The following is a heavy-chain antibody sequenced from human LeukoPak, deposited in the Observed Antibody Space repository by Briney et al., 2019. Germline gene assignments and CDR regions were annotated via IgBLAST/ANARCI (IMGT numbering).Heavy chain of an antibody. V-gene: IGHV4-34*01. D-gene: IGHD2/OR15-2a*01. CDR3: AASYDGMDV. CDR2: INHSGST. J-gene: IGHJ6*02. Sequence: SETLSLTCAVYGGSFSGYYGSWIRQPPGKGLEWIGEINHSGSTNYNPSLKSRVTISVDTSKNQFSLKLSSVTAADTAVYYCAASYDGMDVWGQGTTVTVSS. CDR1: GGSFSGYY.